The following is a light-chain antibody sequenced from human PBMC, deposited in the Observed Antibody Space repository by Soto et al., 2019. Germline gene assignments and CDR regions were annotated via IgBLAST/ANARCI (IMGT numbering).Light chain of an antibody. J-gene: IGLJ1*01. V-gene: IGLV2-11*01. CDR1: SSDVGGYNY. Sequence: QSVLTQPRSVSGSPGQSVTISCTGTSSDVGGYNYVSWYQQHPGKAPKVMIYDVSKRPSGVPDRFSGSKSGNTASLTISELQAEDEADYYCCSYAGSYTNVFGTGTKVTVL. CDR3: CSYAGSYTNV. CDR2: DVS.